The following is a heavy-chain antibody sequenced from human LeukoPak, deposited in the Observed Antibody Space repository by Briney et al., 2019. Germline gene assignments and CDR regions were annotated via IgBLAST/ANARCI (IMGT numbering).Heavy chain of an antibody. CDR3: ARRLADRYSYFDY. Sequence: SETLSLTCTVSGGSISSGGYYWSWIRQHPGKGLEWLGYIYYRGSTYYTPSLESRVTISVDTSKNQFSLKLSSVTAADTAVYYCARRLADRYSYFDYWGQGTLVTVSS. CDR1: GGSISSGGYY. D-gene: IGHD3-9*01. V-gene: IGHV4-31*03. CDR2: IYYRGST. J-gene: IGHJ4*02.